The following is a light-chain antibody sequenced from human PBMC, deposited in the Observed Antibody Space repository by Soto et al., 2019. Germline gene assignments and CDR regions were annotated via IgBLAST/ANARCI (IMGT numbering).Light chain of an antibody. CDR1: SSDVGGPNL. Sequence: QSALTQPRSVSGSPGQSVTISCTGTSSDVGGPNLVSWYQQHAGRAPKLVIYDVIKRPSGVPDRFSGSKSGNTASLTISGLQVEDEADYYCCSYAGNSLWVFGGGTKLTVL. CDR3: CSYAGNSLWV. J-gene: IGLJ3*02. V-gene: IGLV2-11*01. CDR2: DVI.